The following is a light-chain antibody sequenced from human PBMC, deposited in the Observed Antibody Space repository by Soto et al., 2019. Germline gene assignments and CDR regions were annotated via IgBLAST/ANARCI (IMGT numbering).Light chain of an antibody. CDR2: DAS. CDR1: QSISSN. CDR3: QQYSNWPET. V-gene: IGKV3-15*01. J-gene: IGKJ1*01. Sequence: EIVMTQSPATLSVSPGERASLSCRASQSISSNLAWYQQKPGHAPRLLIYDASTRATGIPARFSGSGSGTEVTLTISSLQSEDFAVYYCQQYSNWPETFGQGTKVEIK.